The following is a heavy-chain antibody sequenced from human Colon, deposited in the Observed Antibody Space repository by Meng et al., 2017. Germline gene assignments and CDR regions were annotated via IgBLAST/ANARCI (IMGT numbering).Heavy chain of an antibody. CDR3: ASGYSSGRTRNYFDY. V-gene: IGHV4-59*01. J-gene: IGHJ4*02. CDR2: KDKSGST. Sequence: QVHLQDSGPGLVESSETLSLTCTVSGGSNSLYFWSWIRQPPGKGLEWIGYKDKSGSTNYIPSLRSRVTISVDTSKNQFSLKLSSVTAADTAVYYCASGYSSGRTRNYFDYWGQGTLVTVSS. D-gene: IGHD6-19*01. CDR1: GGSNSLYF.